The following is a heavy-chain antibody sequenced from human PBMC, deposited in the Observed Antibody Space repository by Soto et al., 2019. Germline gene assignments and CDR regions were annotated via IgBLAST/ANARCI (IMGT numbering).Heavy chain of an antibody. CDR1: GYTFTGYY. Sequence: ASVKVSCKASGYTFTGYYMHWVRQAPGQGLEWMGWINPNSGGTNYAQKFQGWVTMTRDTSISTAYMELSRLRSDDTAVYYCARTVKGLFGLGRPFGGFDYWGQGTLVTVSS. V-gene: IGHV1-2*04. J-gene: IGHJ4*02. CDR3: ARTVKGLFGLGRPFGGFDY. CDR2: INPNSGGT. D-gene: IGHD7-27*01.